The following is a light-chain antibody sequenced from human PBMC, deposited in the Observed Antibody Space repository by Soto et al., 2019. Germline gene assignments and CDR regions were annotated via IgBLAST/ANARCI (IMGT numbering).Light chain of an antibody. CDR1: SSDVGSYDY. Sequence: QSALTQPASVSGSPGQSITISCTGTSSDVGSYDYVSWYLHHPGKAPKLMIHEVSNRPSGVSNRFSGSKSGNTASLTISGLQAEDEADYYCSSYTSSRAYVFGIGTKLTVL. J-gene: IGLJ1*01. CDR3: SSYTSSRAYV. CDR2: EVS. V-gene: IGLV2-14*01.